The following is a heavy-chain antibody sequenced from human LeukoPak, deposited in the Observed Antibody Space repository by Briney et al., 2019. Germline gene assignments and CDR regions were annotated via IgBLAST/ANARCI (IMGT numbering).Heavy chain of an antibody. V-gene: IGHV3-7*05. D-gene: IGHD2-2*01. CDR3: ARGTVVPAAQRGYYYYGMDV. Sequence: GGSLRLSCAASGFTFSSSWMTWVRQAPGKGLEWVAHIKEDGTEEYYVDSVKGRFTISRDNAKNSLSLQMNSLGAEDTAVYYCARGTVVPAAQRGYYYYGMDVWGQGTTVTVSS. CDR1: GFTFSSSW. CDR2: IKEDGTEE. J-gene: IGHJ6*02.